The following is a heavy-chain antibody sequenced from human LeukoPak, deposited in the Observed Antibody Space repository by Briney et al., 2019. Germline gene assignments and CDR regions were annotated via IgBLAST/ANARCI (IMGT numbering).Heavy chain of an antibody. CDR2: IYSSGSK. CDR1: GFTVSSNN. Sequence: GGSLRLSCAASGFTVSSNNMSWVRQAPGKGLEWVSVIYSSGSKYYGGSVKGRFTISRDNSKNTLYLQMNSLRAEDTAVYYCARRCGGSCFYAFDIWGQGTMVTVPS. D-gene: IGHD2-15*01. V-gene: IGHV3-66*01. CDR3: ARRCGGSCFYAFDI. J-gene: IGHJ3*02.